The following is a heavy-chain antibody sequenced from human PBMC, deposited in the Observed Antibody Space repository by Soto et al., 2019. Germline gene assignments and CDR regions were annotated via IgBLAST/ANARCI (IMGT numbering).Heavy chain of an antibody. Sequence: SETLSLTCTVSGGSISSSNWWSWVRQPPGKGLEWIGEIYHSGSTNYNPSLKSRVTISVDKSKNQFSLKLNSMTAADTAVYYCARHNYGSGSTYFDYWGQGTLVTVSS. J-gene: IGHJ4*02. CDR2: IYHSGST. CDR1: GGSISSSNW. V-gene: IGHV4-4*02. D-gene: IGHD3-10*01. CDR3: ARHNYGSGSTYFDY.